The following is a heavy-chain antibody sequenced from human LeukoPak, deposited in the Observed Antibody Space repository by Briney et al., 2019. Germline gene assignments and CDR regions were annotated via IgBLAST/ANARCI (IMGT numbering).Heavy chain of an antibody. D-gene: IGHD1-26*01. Sequence: SVKVSCKASGGTFSTYAINWVRQAPGQGLEWMGGIIPIFGAANYAQKFQGRVTITTDESTSTAYMELSSLRSEDTAVYYCARVFARSGEISGSYYYYWGQGTLVTVSS. V-gene: IGHV1-69*05. CDR3: ARVFARSGEISGSYYYY. J-gene: IGHJ4*02. CDR2: IIPIFGAA. CDR1: GGTFSTYA.